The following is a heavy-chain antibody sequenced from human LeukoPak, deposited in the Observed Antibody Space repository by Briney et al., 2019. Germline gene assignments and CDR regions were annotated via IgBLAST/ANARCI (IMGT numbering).Heavy chain of an antibody. Sequence: GGSLRLSCAASGFTFSSYSMNWVRQAPGKGLEWVSFISSSRSYIYYADSVKGRFTISRDNAKNSLYLQMNSLRAEDTAVYYCARFVAAPYYFDYWGRGTLVTVSS. J-gene: IGHJ4*02. D-gene: IGHD6-13*01. CDR1: GFTFSSYS. CDR3: ARFVAAPYYFDY. V-gene: IGHV3-21*01. CDR2: ISSSRSYI.